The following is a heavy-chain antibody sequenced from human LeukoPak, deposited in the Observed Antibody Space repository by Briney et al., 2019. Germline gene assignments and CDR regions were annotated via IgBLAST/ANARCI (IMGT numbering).Heavy chain of an antibody. V-gene: IGHV1-18*01. CDR1: GYTFTSYG. D-gene: IGHD4-17*01. CDR2: ISAYNGNT. J-gene: IGHJ6*03. CDR3: VRDADHTVTNYYYYMDV. Sequence: GASVKVSCKASGYTFTSYGISWVRQAPGQGLEWMGWISAYNGNTKYAQKFQGRVTMTTDTSTSTAYMELRSLRSDDTAVYYCVRDADHTVTNYYYYMDVWGKGTTVTVSS.